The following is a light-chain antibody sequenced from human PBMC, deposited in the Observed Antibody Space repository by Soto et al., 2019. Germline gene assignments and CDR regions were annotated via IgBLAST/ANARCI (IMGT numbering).Light chain of an antibody. Sequence: DIQMTQSPSTLSASVGDRVTITCRASQSINIWLAWYQQKAGKAPKLLIYDASTLEKMVPLRFSGSGSGREFTLTISCLQPDDFATYYCQQYNTYSYTFGQGTKLEIK. CDR2: DAS. CDR3: QQYNTYSYT. J-gene: IGKJ2*01. V-gene: IGKV1-5*01. CDR1: QSINIW.